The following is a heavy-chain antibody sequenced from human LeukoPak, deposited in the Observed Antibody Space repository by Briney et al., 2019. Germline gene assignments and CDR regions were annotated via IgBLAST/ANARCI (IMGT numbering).Heavy chain of an antibody. V-gene: IGHV4-59*08. D-gene: IGHD3-10*01. CDR3: ARFTSYSYFDY. J-gene: IGHJ4*02. CDR2: FYFSGST. Sequence: EWIGHFYFSGSTNYSPSLKSRVTISVDTSKNQFSLNLISVTAADTAVYYCARFTSYSYFDYLGQGILVTVSS.